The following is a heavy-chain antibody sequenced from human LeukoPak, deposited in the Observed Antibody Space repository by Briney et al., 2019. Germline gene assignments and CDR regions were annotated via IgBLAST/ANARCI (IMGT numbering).Heavy chain of an antibody. D-gene: IGHD3-22*01. V-gene: IGHV3-20*04. CDR3: ARAIDFYDSSGYQAYFAY. J-gene: IGHJ4*02. CDR1: GFTFNDFG. Sequence: GGSLRLSCTASGFTFNDFGMNWVRQIPGKGLEWVSGINWNGDSIGYAASVKGRFPISRDNAKNALYLQMNSLGVDDTAMYYCARAIDFYDSSGYQAYFAYWGQGTPVTVSS. CDR2: INWNGDSI.